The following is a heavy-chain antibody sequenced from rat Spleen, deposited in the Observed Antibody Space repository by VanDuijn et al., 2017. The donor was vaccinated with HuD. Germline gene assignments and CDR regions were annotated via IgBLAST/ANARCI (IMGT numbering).Heavy chain of an antibody. J-gene: IGHJ1*01. Sequence: QVQLKESGPGLVQPSQTLSLTCTVSGFSLSSNGVSWVRQPPGKGLEWIAAISSGGNTYYNSVLKSRLSISRDTSKNQVFLKMNSLQAEDTATYYCVREVIVSRYFDFWGPGTVVTVSS. D-gene: IGHD1-11*01. CDR1: GFSLSSNG. CDR2: ISSGGNT. V-gene: IGHV2S12*01. CDR3: VREVIVSRYFDF.